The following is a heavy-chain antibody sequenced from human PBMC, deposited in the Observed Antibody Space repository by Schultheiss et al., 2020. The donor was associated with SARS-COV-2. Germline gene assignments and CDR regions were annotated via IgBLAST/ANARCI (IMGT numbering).Heavy chain of an antibody. V-gene: IGHV4-4*07. CDR1: GGSISSYY. Sequence: SETLSLTCTVSGGSISSYYWSWIRQPAGKGLEWIGRIYTSGSTNYNPSLKSRVTISVDTSKNQFSLKLSSVTAADTAVYYCARDCGLLWFGELLRMDVWGQGTTVTVSS. D-gene: IGHD3-10*01. CDR2: IYTSGST. CDR3: ARDCGLLWFGELLRMDV. J-gene: IGHJ6*02.